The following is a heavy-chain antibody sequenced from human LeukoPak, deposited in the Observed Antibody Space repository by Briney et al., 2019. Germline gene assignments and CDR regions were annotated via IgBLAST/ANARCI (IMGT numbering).Heavy chain of an antibody. J-gene: IGHJ4*02. CDR2: IIPIFGTA. V-gene: IGHV1-69*01. CDR3: ARGSDGYNSYFDY. CDR1: GGTFSSYA. D-gene: IGHD5-24*01. Sequence: GSSVTVSCKASGGTFSSYAISWVPQAPGQGLEWMGGIIPIFGTANYAQKFQGRVTITADESTSTAYMELSSLRSEDTAVYYCARGSDGYNSYFDYWGQGTLVTVSS.